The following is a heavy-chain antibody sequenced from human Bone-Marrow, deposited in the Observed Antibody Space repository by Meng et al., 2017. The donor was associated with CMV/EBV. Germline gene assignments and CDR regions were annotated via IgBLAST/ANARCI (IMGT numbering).Heavy chain of an antibody. J-gene: IGHJ6*02. CDR1: GYTFTSYD. CDR2: MNPNSGNT. Sequence: ASVKVSCKASGYTFTSYDINWVRQATGQGLEWMGWMNPNSGNTGYAQKFQGRVTMTRNTSISTAYMELSSLRSEDTAVYYCARGKNYDFWSGYYTGYYYGMDVWGQGTTVTVSS. CDR3: ARGKNYDFWSGYYTGYYYGMDV. D-gene: IGHD3-3*01. V-gene: IGHV1-8*01.